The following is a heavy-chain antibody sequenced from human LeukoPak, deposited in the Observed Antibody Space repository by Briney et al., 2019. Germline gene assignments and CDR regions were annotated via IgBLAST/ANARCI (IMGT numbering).Heavy chain of an antibody. V-gene: IGHV4-38-2*02. J-gene: IGHJ4*02. D-gene: IGHD6-19*01. Sequence: PSETLSLTCTVSGYSISSGYYWGWIRQHPGKGLEWIGNIYHDGSTYYNPSLKSRVAISVDTSKNQFSLKLNSVTAADTAVYYCARSGASSSGWPYWGQGTLVTVSS. CDR3: ARSGASSSGWPY. CDR1: GYSISSGYY. CDR2: IYHDGST.